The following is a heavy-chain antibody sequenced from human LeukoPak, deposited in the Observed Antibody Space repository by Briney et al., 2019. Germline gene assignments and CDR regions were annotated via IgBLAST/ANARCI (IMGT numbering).Heavy chain of an antibody. CDR2: ISYDGSNK. Sequence: PGGSLRLSCSASGFTFNRYPMHWVRQAPGKGLEWVAVISYDGSNKYYADSVKGRFTISRDNSKNTLYLQMNSLRAEDTAVYYCARPTTVTTNMDVWGKGTTVTVSS. V-gene: IGHV3-30*01. D-gene: IGHD4-17*01. CDR3: ARPTTVTTNMDV. J-gene: IGHJ6*03. CDR1: GFTFNRYP.